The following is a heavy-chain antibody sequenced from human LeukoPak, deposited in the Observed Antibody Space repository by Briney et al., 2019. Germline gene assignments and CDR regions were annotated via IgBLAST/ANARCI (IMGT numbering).Heavy chain of an antibody. CDR1: GGSISSYY. CDR3: ARLSGARIAAAGLFDY. CDR2: IYYSGST. J-gene: IGHJ4*02. V-gene: IGHV4-59*08. Sequence: SETLSLTCTVSGGSISSYYWSWIRQPPGKGLEWIGYIYYSGSTNYNPSLKTRVTISVDTSKNQLSLKLSSVTAADTAVYYCARLSGARIAAAGLFDYWGQGTLVTVSS. D-gene: IGHD6-13*01.